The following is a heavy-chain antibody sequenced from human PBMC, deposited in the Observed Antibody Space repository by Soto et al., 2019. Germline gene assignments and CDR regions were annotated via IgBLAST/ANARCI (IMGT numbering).Heavy chain of an antibody. CDR1: GDSISKSQW. Sequence: PAETLSLTCAVSGDSISKSQWWSWVRQSPGKGLEWIGEIYHGGNTNYNPSLKSRVTMSVDKSKNQFSLKLSSVTAADTAVYYCARGPLWELLRYFDSWGQGVLVTVSS. CDR3: ARGPLWELLRYFDS. J-gene: IGHJ4*02. D-gene: IGHD1-26*01. V-gene: IGHV4-4*02. CDR2: IYHGGNT.